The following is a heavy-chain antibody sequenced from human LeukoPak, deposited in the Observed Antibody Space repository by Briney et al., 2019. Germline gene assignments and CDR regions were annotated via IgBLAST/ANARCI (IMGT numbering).Heavy chain of an antibody. Sequence: SETLSLTCTVSGGSISSYYWSWIRQPAGKGLEWIGRIYTSGSTNYNPSLKSRVTISVDTSKNQFSLKLSSVTAADTAVYYCVVVVVAAAINWFDPWGQGTLVTVSS. CDR3: VVVVVAAAINWFDP. D-gene: IGHD2-15*01. CDR2: IYTSGST. V-gene: IGHV4-4*07. CDR1: GGSISSYY. J-gene: IGHJ5*02.